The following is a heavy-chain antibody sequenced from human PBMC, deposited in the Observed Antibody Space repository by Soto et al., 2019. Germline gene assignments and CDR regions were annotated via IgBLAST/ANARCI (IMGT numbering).Heavy chain of an antibody. CDR1: GFSLSTSGMC. J-gene: IGHJ4*02. CDR2: IDWDDDK. CDR3: ARIRYYYGSGSYYTLDY. V-gene: IGHV2-70*11. D-gene: IGHD3-10*01. Sequence: SGPTLVNPTQTLTLTCTFSGFSLSTSGMCVSWIRQPPGKALEWLARIDWDDDKYYSTSLKTRLTISKDTSKNQVVLTMTNMDPVDTATYYCARIRYYYGSGSYYTLDYWGQGTLVTVSS.